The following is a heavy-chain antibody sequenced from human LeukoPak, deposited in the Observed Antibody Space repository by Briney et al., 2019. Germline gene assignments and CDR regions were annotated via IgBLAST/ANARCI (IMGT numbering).Heavy chain of an antibody. J-gene: IGHJ6*03. D-gene: IGHD1-26*01. CDR3: ARHLLGRGADYYFFYMDV. Sequence: SETLSLTCTVSGDSISSFTSSSYFWAWIRRPPGKGLEWIGNVYYTGRTYSNPSLRSRATVSVDTSKNQFSLRLSSVTAADTAVYYCARHLLGRGADYYFFYMDVWGKGTTVTVSS. CDR2: VYYTGRT. CDR1: GDSISSFTSSSYF. V-gene: IGHV4-39*01.